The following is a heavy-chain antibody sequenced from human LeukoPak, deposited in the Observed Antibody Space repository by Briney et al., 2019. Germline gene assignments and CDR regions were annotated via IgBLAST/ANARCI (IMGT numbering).Heavy chain of an antibody. Sequence: PGGSLRLSCAASGFTFSSSVMHWVRQAPGKGLEWVAVTSYDGSNKYYADSVKGRFTISRDNAKNSLYLQMNSLRGEDTALYYCARERIATASAGDYWGQGTLVTVSS. D-gene: IGHD6-13*01. J-gene: IGHJ4*02. CDR2: TSYDGSNK. CDR1: GFTFSSSV. V-gene: IGHV3-30-3*01. CDR3: ARERIATASAGDY.